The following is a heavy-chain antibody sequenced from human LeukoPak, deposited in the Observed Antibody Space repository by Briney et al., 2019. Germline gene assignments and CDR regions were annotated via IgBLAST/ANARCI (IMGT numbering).Heavy chain of an antibody. Sequence: GGSLTLSCAASGFTFTSYWMSWVRQAPGKGLEWVANIKQDGSEKYYVDSAKGRFTISRDNAKNSLYLQMNSLRAEDTAVFYCARDTPAERGYSYGPEVWGQGTMVTVSS. CDR2: IKQDGSEK. V-gene: IGHV3-7*04. J-gene: IGHJ3*01. CDR3: ARDTPAERGYSYGPEV. CDR1: GFTFTSYW. D-gene: IGHD5-18*01.